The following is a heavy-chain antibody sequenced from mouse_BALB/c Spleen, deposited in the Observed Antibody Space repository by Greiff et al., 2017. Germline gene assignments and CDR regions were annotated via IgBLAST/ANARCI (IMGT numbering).Heavy chain of an antibody. CDR2: ISSGGST. D-gene: IGHD1-1*01. CDR3: ARGGYGSSSDYAMDY. CDR1: GFTFSSYA. Sequence: EVKLVESGGGLVKPGGSLKLSCAASGFTFSSYAMSWVRQTPEKRLEWVASISSGGSTYYPDSVKGRFTISRDNARNILYLQMSSLRSEDTAMYYCARGGYGSSSDYAMDYWGQGTSVTVSS. J-gene: IGHJ4*01. V-gene: IGHV5-6-5*01.